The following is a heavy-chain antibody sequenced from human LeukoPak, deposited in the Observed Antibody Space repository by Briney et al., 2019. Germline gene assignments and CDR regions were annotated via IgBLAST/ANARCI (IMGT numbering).Heavy chain of an antibody. CDR1: GGSFSGYY. CDR2: INHSGST. V-gene: IGHV4-34*01. J-gene: IGHJ5*02. CDR3: ARVYYYGSGSYYNWPWFDP. Sequence: SETLSLTGAVYGGSFSGYYWSWIRQPPGKGLEWIGEINHSGSTNYNPSLKSRVTIPVDTSKNQFSLKLSSVTAADTAVYYCARVYYYGSGSYYNWPWFDPWGQGTLVTVSS. D-gene: IGHD3-10*01.